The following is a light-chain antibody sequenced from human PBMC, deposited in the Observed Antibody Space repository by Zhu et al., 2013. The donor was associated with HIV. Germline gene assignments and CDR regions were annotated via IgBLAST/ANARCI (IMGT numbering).Light chain of an antibody. CDR3: QHRSEGPPYT. CDR2: DAS. V-gene: IGKV3D-20*02. CDR1: QSVSSSS. J-gene: IGKJ2*01. Sequence: EIVLTQSPGTLSLSPGERATLSCRASQSVSSSSLAWYQQKPGQAPRLLIYDASSRATGILDRFSGSGSGTDFTLTISSLEPEDVAVYFCQHRSEGPPYTFGPGTKLEIK.